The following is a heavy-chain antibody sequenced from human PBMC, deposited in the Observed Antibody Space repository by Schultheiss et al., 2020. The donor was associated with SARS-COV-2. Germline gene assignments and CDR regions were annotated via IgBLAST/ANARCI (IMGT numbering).Heavy chain of an antibody. J-gene: IGHJ4*02. CDR2: INPSGGST. CDR1: GYTFTGYY. V-gene: IGHV1-46*01. Sequence: ASVKVSCKASGYTFTGYYMHWVRQAPGQGLEWMGIINPSGGSTSYAQKFQGRVTMTRDTSTKTAYMDLSSLRYEDTAMYYCARDYFDRGGSVAGGGMYFDFWGQGALVTVSS. D-gene: IGHD3-22*01. CDR3: ARDYFDRGGSVAGGGMYFDF.